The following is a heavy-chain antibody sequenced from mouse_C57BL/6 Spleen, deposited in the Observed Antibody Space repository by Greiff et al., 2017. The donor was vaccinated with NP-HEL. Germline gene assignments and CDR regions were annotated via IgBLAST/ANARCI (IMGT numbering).Heavy chain of an antibody. CDR3: ARDSSGYEAY. Sequence: QVHVKQPGAELVKPGASVKLSCKASGYTFTSYWMQWVKQRPGQGLEWIGEIDPSDSYTNYNQKFKGKATLTVDTSSSTAYMQLSSLTSEDSAVYYCARDSSGYEAYWGQGTLVTVSA. CDR1: GYTFTSYW. V-gene: IGHV1-50*01. CDR2: IDPSDSYT. J-gene: IGHJ3*01. D-gene: IGHD3-2*02.